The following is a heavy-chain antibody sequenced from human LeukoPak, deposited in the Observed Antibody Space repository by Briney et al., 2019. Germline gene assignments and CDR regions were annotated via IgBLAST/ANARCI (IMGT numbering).Heavy chain of an antibody. CDR3: ARASCPGGPCPTFIDF. J-gene: IGHJ4*02. V-gene: IGHV7-4-1*02. CDR1: GYTFTTYA. CDR2: INTDTGNP. D-gene: IGHD2-8*02. Sequence: GASVKVSCKASGYTFTTYAMNWVRQAPGQGLEWMGWINTDTGNPTYAQGFTGHFVFSLDTSVSTAYLQISSLKAEDTAVYYCARASCPGGPCPTFIDFGGQGTLATVSS.